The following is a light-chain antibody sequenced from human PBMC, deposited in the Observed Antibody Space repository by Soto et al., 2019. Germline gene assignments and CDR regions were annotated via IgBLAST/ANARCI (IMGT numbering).Light chain of an antibody. CDR3: QSYDSSLRGRV. CDR2: GNS. Sequence: HSRLTQPTLLTEAPRQGVTISCTGSRSNIGAGYDLHWYQQLPGTAPKLLIYGNSNRPSGVPDRFSGSKSGTSAFLAITGLQAEDEADYYCQSYDSSLRGRVFGTGT. J-gene: IGLJ1*01. V-gene: IGLV1-40*01. CDR1: RSNIGAGYD.